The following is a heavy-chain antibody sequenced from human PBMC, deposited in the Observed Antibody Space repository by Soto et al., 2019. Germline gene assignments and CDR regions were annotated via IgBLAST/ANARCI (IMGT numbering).Heavy chain of an antibody. CDR3: AKSLVTPSDAFDL. V-gene: IGHV3-23*01. CDR1: GFTFGNYA. D-gene: IGHD2-21*02. J-gene: IGHJ3*01. Sequence: GGSPRLSCAASGFTFGNYAMNWVRQAPGKGLEWISSISDPGTSTYYANSVKGRFSMSRDNSKNTLFLQMNRLRADDTAVYFCAKSLVTPSDAFDLWGRGTLVTVSS. CDR2: ISDPGTST.